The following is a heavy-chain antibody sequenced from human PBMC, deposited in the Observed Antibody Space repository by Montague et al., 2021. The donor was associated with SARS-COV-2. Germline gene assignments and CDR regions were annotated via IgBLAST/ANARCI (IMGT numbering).Heavy chain of an antibody. J-gene: IGHJ4*02. Sequence: SLRLSCAASGFIFSNYAMTWVRQAPGKGLEWVAHIWYDGSNENYVDSVKGRFTISRDNFKNTLYLQMNSLRAEDTAIYYCARGSVGGYYFDYWGQGTLVTVSS. D-gene: IGHD1-26*01. V-gene: IGHV3-33*08. CDR3: ARGSVGGYYFDY. CDR2: IWYDGSNE. CDR1: GFIFSNYA.